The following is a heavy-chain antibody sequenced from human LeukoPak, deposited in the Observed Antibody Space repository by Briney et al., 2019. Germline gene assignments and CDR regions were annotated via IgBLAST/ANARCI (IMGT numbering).Heavy chain of an antibody. D-gene: IGHD1-7*01. J-gene: IGHJ4*02. V-gene: IGHV3-7*03. CDR2: IKEDGSEK. CDR1: GFTFNSYW. CDR3: QTGTTFVRDY. Sequence: GGSLRLSCAASGFTFNSYWMSWVRQAPGKGLEWVANIKEDGSEKYYVDSVKGRFTISRDNAKNTLYLQMNSLRAEDTAVYYCQTGTTFVRDYWGQGTLVTVSS.